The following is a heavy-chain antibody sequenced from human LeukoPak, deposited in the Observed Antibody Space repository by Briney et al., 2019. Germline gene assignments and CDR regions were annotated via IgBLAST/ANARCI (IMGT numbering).Heavy chain of an antibody. Sequence: GGSLRPSCAASGFTFSSYWMSWVRQAPGKGLEWVANIKQDGSEKYYVDSVKGRFTISRDNAKNSLYLQMNSLRAEDTAVYYCAKDRKYQLLRDAFDIWGQGTMVTVSS. CDR1: GFTFSSYW. CDR2: IKQDGSEK. J-gene: IGHJ3*02. D-gene: IGHD2-2*01. V-gene: IGHV3-7*03. CDR3: AKDRKYQLLRDAFDI.